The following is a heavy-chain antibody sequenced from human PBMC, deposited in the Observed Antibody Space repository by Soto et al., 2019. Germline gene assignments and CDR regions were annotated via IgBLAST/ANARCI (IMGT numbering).Heavy chain of an antibody. V-gene: IGHV3-11*06. D-gene: IGHD2-15*01. Sequence: PGGSLRLSCASSGFTFSDYYMSWIRQAPGKGLEWLSYISPGSRYPAYADSVKGRFTISRDNARRSLSLQMNSLTVDDTAIYHCVRGGGGGLFDPWGQGSMVTVSS. CDR3: VRGGGGGLFDP. CDR1: GFTFSDYY. CDR2: ISPGSRYP. J-gene: IGHJ5*02.